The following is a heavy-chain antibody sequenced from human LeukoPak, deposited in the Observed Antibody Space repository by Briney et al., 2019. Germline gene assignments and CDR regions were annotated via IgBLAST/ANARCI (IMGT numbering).Heavy chain of an antibody. CDR3: ARAQNYYDSSGYHDAFDI. V-gene: IGHV3-23*01. CDR1: GFTFSSYA. J-gene: IGHJ3*02. Sequence: GSLRLSCAASGFTFSSYAMSWVRQAPGKGLEWVSAISGSGGSTYYADSVKGRFTISRDNSKNTLYLQMNSLRAEDTAVYYCARAQNYYDSSGYHDAFDIWGQGTMVTVSS. CDR2: ISGSGGST. D-gene: IGHD3-22*01.